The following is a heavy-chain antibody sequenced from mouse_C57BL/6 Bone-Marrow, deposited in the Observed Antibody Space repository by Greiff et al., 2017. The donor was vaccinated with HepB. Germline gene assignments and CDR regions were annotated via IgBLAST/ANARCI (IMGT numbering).Heavy chain of an antibody. D-gene: IGHD1-1*01. CDR3: TKYGSSSAWFAY. CDR2: ISSGGDYI. J-gene: IGHJ3*01. CDR1: GFTFSSYA. Sequence: EVKLMESGEGLVKPGGSLKLSCAASGFTFSSYAMSWVRQTPEKRLECVAYISSGGDYIYYADTVKGRFTISRDNARNTLYLQMSSLKSEDTAMYYCTKYGSSSAWFAYWGQGTLVTVSA. V-gene: IGHV5-9-1*02.